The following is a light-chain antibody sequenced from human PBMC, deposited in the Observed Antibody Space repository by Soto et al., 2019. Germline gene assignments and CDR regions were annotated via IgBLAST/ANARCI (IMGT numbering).Light chain of an antibody. CDR2: DTN. CDR3: AAWDNSLSAAV. V-gene: IGLV1-51*01. Sequence: QSVLTQPPSVSAAPGQKVTISCSGSHSNMGSNYVSWYQQLPGAAPKLLIYDTNNRPSGIPDRFSGSKSGTSATLDIAGLQTGDEADYYCAAWDNSLSAAVFGGGTKLTVL. J-gene: IGLJ2*01. CDR1: HSNMGSNY.